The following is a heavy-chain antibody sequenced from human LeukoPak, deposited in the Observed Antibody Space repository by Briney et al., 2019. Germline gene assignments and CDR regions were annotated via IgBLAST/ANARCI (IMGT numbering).Heavy chain of an antibody. CDR1: GGSISSGSYY. CDR2: ICTSGST. V-gene: IGHV4-61*02. J-gene: IGHJ6*02. CDR3: ARGSRPHYYYGMDV. Sequence: SQTLSLTCTVSGGSISSGSYYWSWIRQPAGKGLEWIGRICTSGSTNYNPSLKSRVTISVDTSKNQFSLKLSSVTAADTAVYYCARGSRPHYYYGMDVWGQGTTVTVSS.